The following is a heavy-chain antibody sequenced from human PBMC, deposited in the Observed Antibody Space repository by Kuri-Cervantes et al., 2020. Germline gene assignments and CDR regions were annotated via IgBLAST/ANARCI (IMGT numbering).Heavy chain of an antibody. J-gene: IGHJ6*03. Sequence: ESLKISCSVSGSSISSGYYWGWIRQPPGKGLECIGTIYQSGTTYYNASLKSRVTISVDMSKNQFSLKLTSVTAADTAVYYCARDSKYSTSSGPDYYSYYYMDVWGKGTTVTVSS. CDR1: GSSISSGYY. V-gene: IGHV4-38-2*02. CDR3: ARDSKYSTSSGPDYYSYYYMDV. D-gene: IGHD6-6*01. CDR2: IYQSGTT.